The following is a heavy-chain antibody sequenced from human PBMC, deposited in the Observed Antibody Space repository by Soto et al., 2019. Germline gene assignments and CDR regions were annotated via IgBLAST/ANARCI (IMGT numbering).Heavy chain of an antibody. Sequence: GSLRVSFSACGLSVFGSYMSWFRQSPQNGLEWISVIYPDDNTYYAESVRGRFTLSKDSSRNTVSLQMNSLSAEDTAVYYCARLPGAFYYDNSDYDFHDYWGQGTMVTVSS. V-gene: IGHV3-53*01. CDR2: IYPDDNT. D-gene: IGHD3-22*01. CDR1: GLSVFGSY. J-gene: IGHJ4*02. CDR3: ARLPGAFYYDNSDYDFHDY.